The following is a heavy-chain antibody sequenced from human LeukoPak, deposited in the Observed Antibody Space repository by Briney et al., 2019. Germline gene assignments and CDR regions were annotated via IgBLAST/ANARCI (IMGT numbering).Heavy chain of an antibody. CDR2: IHHSGST. Sequence: SGTLSLTCAASGGSISSSNWWSWVRQPPGKGLEWIGEIHHSGSTNYNPSLKSRVTLSVDKSKNQFSLRLNSVTAADTAMYYCARSHDHLWGNYPDYWGQGTLVTVSS. V-gene: IGHV4-4*02. D-gene: IGHD3-16*02. J-gene: IGHJ4*02. CDR3: ARSHDHLWGNYPDY. CDR1: GGSISSSNW.